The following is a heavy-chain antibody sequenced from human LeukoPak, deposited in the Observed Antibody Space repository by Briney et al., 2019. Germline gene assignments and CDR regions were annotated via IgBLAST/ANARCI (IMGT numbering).Heavy chain of an antibody. CDR3: ARGGSSYRFWFDP. J-gene: IGHJ5*02. CDR2: ISSSSSYI. D-gene: IGHD6-13*01. CDR1: GFTFSSYS. Sequence: PGGSLRLSCAASGFTFSSYSMNWVRQAPGKGLEWVSSISSSSSYIYYADSVKGRFTISRDNAKNSLYLQMNSLRSEDTAVYYCARGGSSYRFWFDPWAREPWSPSPQ. V-gene: IGHV3-21*04.